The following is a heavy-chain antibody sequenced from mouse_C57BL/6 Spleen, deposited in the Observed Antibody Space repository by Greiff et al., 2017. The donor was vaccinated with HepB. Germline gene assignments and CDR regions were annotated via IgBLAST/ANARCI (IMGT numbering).Heavy chain of an antibody. CDR3: ARENYGNYDWFAY. CDR2: ISSGSSTI. V-gene: IGHV5-17*01. CDR1: GFTFSDYG. Sequence: EVKLVESGGGLVKPGGSLKLSCAASGFTFSDYGMHWVRQAPEKGLEWVAYISSGSSTINYADTVKGRFTISRDNATNTLFLQMTSLRSEDTAMYYCARENYGNYDWFAYWGQGTLVTVSA. J-gene: IGHJ3*01. D-gene: IGHD2-1*01.